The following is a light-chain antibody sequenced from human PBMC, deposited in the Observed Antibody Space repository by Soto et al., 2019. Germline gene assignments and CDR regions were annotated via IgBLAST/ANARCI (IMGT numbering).Light chain of an antibody. V-gene: IGLV2-14*03. CDR2: DVS. CDR3: SSYTTSNTRQIV. CDR1: SSDVCGYNY. Sequence: QSVLTQPAYVSGSPGQSITISCTGNSSDVCGYNYVSWYQHHPGKAPKLMIYDVSNRPSGVFNRFSGSKSGNTASLTISGLQPEDEADYYCSSYTTSNTRQIVFGTGTKVTVL. J-gene: IGLJ1*01.